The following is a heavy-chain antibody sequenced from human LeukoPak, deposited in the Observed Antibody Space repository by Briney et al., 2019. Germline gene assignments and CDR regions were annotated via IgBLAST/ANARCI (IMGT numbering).Heavy chain of an antibody. CDR2: ISYDGRQK. Sequence: GGSLRLSCAASGFTFSSYSMNWVRQAPGKGLEWVAVISYDGRQKYYGDSVKGRFTISRDNPKNTLYLQMNSLRDDDTAVYYCARVFLERLTSGYFDNWGQGTLVTVSP. CDR1: GFTFSSYS. V-gene: IGHV3-30*03. D-gene: IGHD3-3*01. CDR3: ARVFLERLTSGYFDN. J-gene: IGHJ4*02.